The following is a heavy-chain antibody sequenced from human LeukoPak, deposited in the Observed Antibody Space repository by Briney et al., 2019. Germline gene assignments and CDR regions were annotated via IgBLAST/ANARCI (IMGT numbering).Heavy chain of an antibody. CDR2: IYYSGST. CDR1: GGSISSSSYY. V-gene: IGHV4-61*05. D-gene: IGHD2-15*01. J-gene: IGHJ3*02. CDR3: ASGGSYDAFDI. Sequence: SETLSLTCTVSGGSISSSSYYWGWIRQPPGKGLEWIGYIYYSGSTNYNPSLKSRVTISVDTSKNQFSLKLSSVTAADTAVYYCASGGSYDAFDIWGQGTMVTVSS.